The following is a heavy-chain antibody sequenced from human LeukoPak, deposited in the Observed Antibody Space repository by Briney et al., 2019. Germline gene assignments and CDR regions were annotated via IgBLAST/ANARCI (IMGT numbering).Heavy chain of an antibody. CDR1: GFTFSLYW. Sequence: HPGGSLRLSCAASGFTFSLYWMTWVRQHPGRGLEWVANIKQDGSEKFYLDSVKGRFTISKDNAKNAVYLQMNGLRAEDTAVYYCARDFGGYSYGYDHWGQGTLVTVSS. V-gene: IGHV3-7*01. CDR3: ARDFGGYSYGYDH. D-gene: IGHD5-18*01. CDR2: IKQDGSEK. J-gene: IGHJ4*02.